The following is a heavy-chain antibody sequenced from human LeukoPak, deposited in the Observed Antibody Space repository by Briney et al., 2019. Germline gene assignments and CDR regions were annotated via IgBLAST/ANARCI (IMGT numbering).Heavy chain of an antibody. CDR1: GGSISSYY. V-gene: IGHV4-59*01. J-gene: IGHJ6*03. CDR2: IYYSGST. Sequence: SETLSLTCSVSGGSISSYYWSWIRQPPGKGLEWIGYIYYSGSTNYNPSLKSRVTISVDTSKNQFSLKLSSVTAADTAVYYCARNGLMVGASFYYRKERWGKRTPGNGS. CDR3: ARNGLMVGASFYYRKER. D-gene: IGHD2-8*01.